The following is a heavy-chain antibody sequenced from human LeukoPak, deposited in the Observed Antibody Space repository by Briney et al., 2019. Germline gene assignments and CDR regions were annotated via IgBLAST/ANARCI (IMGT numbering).Heavy chain of an antibody. Sequence: GGSLRLSCAASGFTFSSYWMHWVRQAPGKGLVWVSRVNSDGSTTSHADSVKGRFTISRDNARNTLYLQMNSLRAEDTAVYYCARIRGYSFDYDRVFDSWGQGTLVTVSS. CDR1: GFTFSSYW. CDR2: VNSDGSTT. D-gene: IGHD5-18*01. V-gene: IGHV3-74*01. J-gene: IGHJ4*02. CDR3: ARIRGYSFDYDRVFDS.